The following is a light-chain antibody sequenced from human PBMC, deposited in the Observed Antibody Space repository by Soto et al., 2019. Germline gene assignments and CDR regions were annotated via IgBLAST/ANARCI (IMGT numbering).Light chain of an antibody. CDR1: QSVTTN. CDR3: QQRTNWMYT. J-gene: IGKJ2*01. CDR2: DAS. V-gene: IGKV3-11*01. Sequence: EIVLTQSPAILSLSPGERATLSCRASQSVTTNLAWYQQKPGQAPRLLIYDASNRATGIPAKFSGSGSGTDFTLTISSLEPEDFAVYYCQQRTNWMYTFGQGTKLEIK.